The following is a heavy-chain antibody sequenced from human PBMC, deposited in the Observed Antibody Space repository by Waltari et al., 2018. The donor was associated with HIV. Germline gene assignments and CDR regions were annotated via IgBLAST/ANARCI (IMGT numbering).Heavy chain of an antibody. CDR2: IYYSGST. Sequence: QVQLQESGQGLVKPSETLSLTCSVSGGSISTYYWSWIRQPPGKGLEWIGYIYYSGSTNYNPSLKSRVTISVDTSKNQFSLKLSSVTAADTAVYYCARHLMPYDSSGGGAFDIWGQGTMVTVSS. D-gene: IGHD3-22*01. J-gene: IGHJ3*02. CDR1: GGSISTYY. CDR3: ARHLMPYDSSGGGAFDI. V-gene: IGHV4-59*08.